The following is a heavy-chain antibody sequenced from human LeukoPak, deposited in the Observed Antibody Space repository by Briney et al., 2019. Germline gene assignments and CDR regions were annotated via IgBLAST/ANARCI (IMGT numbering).Heavy chain of an antibody. CDR2: VYRSGST. CDR3: ARENWVFDY. Sequence: SETLSLTCVVSGYSISSGYHWGWIRQSPGEGLEWIGSVYRSGSTYYNPPLKSRVTISVDTSKNQISLKVRSVTAADTAVYYCARENWVFDYWGQGILVTVSS. D-gene: IGHD7-27*01. J-gene: IGHJ4*02. CDR1: GYSISSGYH. V-gene: IGHV4-38-2*02.